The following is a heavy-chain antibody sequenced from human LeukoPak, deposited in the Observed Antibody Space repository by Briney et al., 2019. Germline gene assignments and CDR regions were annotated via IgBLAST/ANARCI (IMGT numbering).Heavy chain of an antibody. Sequence: SETLSLTCTVSGGSISSGGYYWSWIRQPPGKGLEWIGEINHSGSTNYNTSLKSRVSISVDTSKNQVSLKLSSVTAADTAVYHCARASAYSSSSGVNYWGQGTLVTVSS. CDR1: GGSISSGGYY. D-gene: IGHD6-6*01. CDR2: INHSGST. J-gene: IGHJ4*02. V-gene: IGHV4-39*01. CDR3: ARASAYSSSSGVNY.